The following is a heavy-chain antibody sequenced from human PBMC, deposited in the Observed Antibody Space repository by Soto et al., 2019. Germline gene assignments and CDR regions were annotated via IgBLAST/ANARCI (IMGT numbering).Heavy chain of an antibody. CDR3: ARGRRDYGGNSGWYFDL. V-gene: IGHV3-21*01. CDR1: GFTFSSYS. J-gene: IGHJ2*01. Sequence: EVQLVESGGGLVKPGGSLRLSCAASGFTFSSYSMNWVRQAPGKGLEWVSSISSSSSYIYYADSVKGRFTISRDNAKNSLYLQINSLRAEDTAVYYCARGRRDYGGNSGWYFDLWGRGTPVTVSS. CDR2: ISSSSSYI. D-gene: IGHD4-17*01.